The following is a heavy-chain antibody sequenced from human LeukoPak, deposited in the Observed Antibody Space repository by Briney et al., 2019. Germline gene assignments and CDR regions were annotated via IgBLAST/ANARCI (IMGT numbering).Heavy chain of an antibody. CDR1: GYSISSGYY. CDR2: IYHSGST. V-gene: IGHV4-38-2*02. Sequence: SETLSLTCTVSGYSISSGYYWGWIRQPPGKGLEWIGSIYHSGSTYYNPSLKSRVTISVDTSKNQFSLKLSSVTAADTAVYYCARALNSGSYSFDYWGQGTLVTVSS. J-gene: IGHJ4*02. CDR3: ARALNSGSYSFDY. D-gene: IGHD1-26*01.